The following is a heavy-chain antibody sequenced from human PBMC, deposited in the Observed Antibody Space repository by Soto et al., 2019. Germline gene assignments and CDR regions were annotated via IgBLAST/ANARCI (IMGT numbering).Heavy chain of an antibody. Sequence: PEGSLRLSCAASGFTFSSYAMSWVRQAPGKGLEWVSAISGSGGSTYYADSVKGRFTISRDNSKNTLYLQMNSLRAEDTAVYYCAKDLDYYDSSGPDAFDIWGQGTMVTVSS. CDR1: GFTFSSYA. V-gene: IGHV3-23*01. J-gene: IGHJ3*02. D-gene: IGHD3-22*01. CDR3: AKDLDYYDSSGPDAFDI. CDR2: ISGSGGST.